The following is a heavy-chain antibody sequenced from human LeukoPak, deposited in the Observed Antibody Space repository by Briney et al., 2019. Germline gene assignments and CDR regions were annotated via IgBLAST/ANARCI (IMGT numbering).Heavy chain of an antibody. D-gene: IGHD3-9*01. V-gene: IGHV5-10-1*01. CDR1: GYSFTSNW. CDR3: SGHRGYIETGEDWFGP. CDR2: IDPSDSYT. J-gene: IGHJ5*02. Sequence: GESLRISCKGSGYSFTSNWISWVRPMPGKGLEWMGRIDPSDSYTNYSPSFQGHVTISADKSISTAFLQWSSLKASDTAIYYCSGHRGYIETGEDWFGPWGQGTLVTVSS.